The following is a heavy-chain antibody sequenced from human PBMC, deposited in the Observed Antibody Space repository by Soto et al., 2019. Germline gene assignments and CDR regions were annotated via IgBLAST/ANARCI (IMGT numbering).Heavy chain of an antibody. J-gene: IGHJ6*02. CDR2: ISSSSSYI. CDR1: GFTFSSYS. CDR3: ARARTDWKDYYYGMDV. D-gene: IGHD1-1*01. V-gene: IGHV3-21*01. Sequence: PGWSLRLSCAASGFTFSSYSMNWVRQAPGKGLEWVSSISSSSSYIYYADSVKGRFTISRDNAKNSLYLQMNSLRAEDTAVYYCARARTDWKDYYYGMDVWGQGPTVTVSS.